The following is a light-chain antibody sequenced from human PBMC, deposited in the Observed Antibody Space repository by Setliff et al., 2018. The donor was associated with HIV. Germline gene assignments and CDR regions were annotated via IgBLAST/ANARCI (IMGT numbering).Light chain of an antibody. CDR3: CSYAGNYTVI. V-gene: IGLV2-11*01. Sequence: QSALTQPRSVSGSPGQSVTISCTGTSSDVGGYNYISWYQRHSGKAPKLMIFDVSKWPSGVPDRFSGSKSGNTASLSISELQADDEADYYCCSYAGNYTVIFGGGTKVTVL. CDR1: SSDVGGYNY. J-gene: IGLJ2*01. CDR2: DVS.